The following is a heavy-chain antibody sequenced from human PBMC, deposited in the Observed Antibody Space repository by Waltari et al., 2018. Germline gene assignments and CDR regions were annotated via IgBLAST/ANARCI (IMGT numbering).Heavy chain of an antibody. V-gene: IGHV4-59*01. J-gene: IGHJ6*02. Sequence: QVQLQESGPGLVKPSETLSLTCTVSGGSISSYYWSWLRQPPGKGLAWIGYIYYSGSTNYNPSLKSRVTISVDTSKNQFSLKLSSVTAADTAVYYCARDEGGRDSSSSGYYYYGMDVWGQGTTVTVSS. D-gene: IGHD6-6*01. CDR2: IYYSGST. CDR3: ARDEGGRDSSSSGYYYYGMDV. CDR1: GGSISSYY.